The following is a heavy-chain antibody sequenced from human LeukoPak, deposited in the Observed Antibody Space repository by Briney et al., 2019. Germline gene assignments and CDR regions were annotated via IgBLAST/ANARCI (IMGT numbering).Heavy chain of an antibody. CDR1: GFTFSSYA. CDR2: ISGSGGST. Sequence: GGSLRLSCAASGFTFSSYAMSWVRQAPGKGLEWVSAISGSGGSTYYADSVKGRFTISRDNFKNTLYLQMNSLRAEDTAVYYCAKDERIAAAGEYFDCWGQGTLVTVSS. J-gene: IGHJ4*02. V-gene: IGHV3-23*01. D-gene: IGHD6-13*01. CDR3: AKDERIAAAGEYFDC.